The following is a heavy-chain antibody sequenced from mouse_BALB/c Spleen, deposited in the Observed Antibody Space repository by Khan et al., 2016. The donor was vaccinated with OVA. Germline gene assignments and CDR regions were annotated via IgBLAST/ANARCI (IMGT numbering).Heavy chain of an antibody. CDR3: ARHGTSSWFAY. CDR2: IDPFNGST. J-gene: IGHJ3*01. D-gene: IGHD1-1*01. Sequence: VQLQQSGPELMKPGASVKISCKASGYSFTTYYIHWVKQSHGKSLEWIGYIDPFNGSTTYNQKFKGKATLTVDKSSSTAYMYLSSLTSEDSAVYYCARHGTSSWFAYWGQGTLVTVSA. V-gene: IGHV1S135*01. CDR1: GYSFTTYY.